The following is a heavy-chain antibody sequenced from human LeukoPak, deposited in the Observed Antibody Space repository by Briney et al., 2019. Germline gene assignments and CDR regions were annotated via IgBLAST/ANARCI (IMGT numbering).Heavy chain of an antibody. Sequence: GGSLRLSCAASGFTFSSYAMKWVRQAPGKGLEWVSANSGSGGSTYYADSVKGRFTISRDNSKNTLYLQMNSLRAEDTAIYYCARASGYSYGYYFDYWGQGTLLTVSS. V-gene: IGHV3-23*01. CDR2: NSGSGGST. J-gene: IGHJ4*02. CDR1: GFTFSSYA. D-gene: IGHD5-18*01. CDR3: ARASGYSYGYYFDY.